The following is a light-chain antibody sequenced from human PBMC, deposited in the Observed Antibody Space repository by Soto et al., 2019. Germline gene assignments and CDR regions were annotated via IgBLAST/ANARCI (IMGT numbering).Light chain of an antibody. CDR3: QQYHRYSTWT. Sequence: DIQMTQSPSTLSASVGDRVTITCRASQSISRWLAWYQVKLGKVPKVLIWDASSLQRGVPSRFSGSGSETEFTLTLSSLQPHDFASHSCQQYHRYSTWTLHQGATVNI. CDR1: QSISRW. J-gene: IGKJ1*01. V-gene: IGKV1-5*01. CDR2: DAS.